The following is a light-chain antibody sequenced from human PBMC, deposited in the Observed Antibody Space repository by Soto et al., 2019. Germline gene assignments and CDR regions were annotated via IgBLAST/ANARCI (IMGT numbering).Light chain of an antibody. CDR3: SSYTTSNTRQIV. CDR1: SSDVGGYNY. Sequence: QSALTQPASVSGSPGQASTISCTGTSSDVGGYNYVSWYQQHPGKAPKFLIYDVSNRPSGVSNRFSGSKSGNTASLTISGLQAEDEADYYCSSYTTSNTRQIVFGTGTQLTVL. CDR2: DVS. V-gene: IGLV2-14*01. J-gene: IGLJ1*01.